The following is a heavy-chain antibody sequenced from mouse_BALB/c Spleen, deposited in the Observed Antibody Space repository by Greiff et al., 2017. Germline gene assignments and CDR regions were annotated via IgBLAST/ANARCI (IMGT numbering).Heavy chain of an antibody. Sequence: LVKTGASVKISCKASGYSFTGYYMHWVKQSHGKSLEWIGYISCYNGATSYNQKFKGKATFTVDTSSSTAYMQFNSLTSEDSAVYYCARVLRLPRGFDYWGQGTTLTVSS. J-gene: IGHJ2*01. D-gene: IGHD1-2*01. CDR2: ISCYNGAT. V-gene: IGHV1S34*01. CDR1: GYSFTGYY. CDR3: ARVLRLPRGFDY.